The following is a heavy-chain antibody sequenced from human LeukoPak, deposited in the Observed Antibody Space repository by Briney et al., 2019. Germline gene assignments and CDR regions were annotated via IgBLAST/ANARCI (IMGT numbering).Heavy chain of an antibody. CDR1: GFTFSSYA. J-gene: IGHJ3*02. D-gene: IGHD5/OR15-5a*01. V-gene: IGHV3-23*01. CDR3: AKDLSSAFDI. CDR2: ISGSGGST. Sequence: SWGSLRLSCAASGFTFSSYAMSWVRQAPGKGLEWVSAISGSGGSTYYADFVKGRFTISIDNSKTTPSLQMNSLRAEETAVYYCAKDLSSAFDIWGQGTMVTVSS.